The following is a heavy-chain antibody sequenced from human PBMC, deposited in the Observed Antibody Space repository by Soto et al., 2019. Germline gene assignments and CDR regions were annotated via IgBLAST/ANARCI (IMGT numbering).Heavy chain of an antibody. Sequence: GGSLRLSCAASGFTFSSYSMNWVRQAPGKGLEWVSSISSSSSYKYYADSVKGRSTISTDNAKNLLYLQMNSLGAEDTAVYYCARGHYDFWSGYYEFDYWGQGTLVTVSS. CDR3: ARGHYDFWSGYYEFDY. CDR1: GFTFSSYS. J-gene: IGHJ4*02. D-gene: IGHD3-3*01. V-gene: IGHV3-21*01. CDR2: ISSSSSYK.